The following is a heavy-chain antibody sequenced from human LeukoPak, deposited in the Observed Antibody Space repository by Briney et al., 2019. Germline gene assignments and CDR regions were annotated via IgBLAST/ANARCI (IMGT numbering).Heavy chain of an antibody. J-gene: IGHJ4*02. V-gene: IGHV5-51*01. D-gene: IGHD6-13*01. CDR1: GYSFTSYW. CDR2: IYPGDSDT. CDR3: ARSKQQLVPGDFDY. Sequence: GKSLKISCKGSGYSFTSYWIGWVRQMPGKGLEWMVIIYPGDSDTRYSPSFQGQVTISADKSISTAYLQWSSLKASDTAMYYCARSKQQLVPGDFDYWGQGTLVTVSS.